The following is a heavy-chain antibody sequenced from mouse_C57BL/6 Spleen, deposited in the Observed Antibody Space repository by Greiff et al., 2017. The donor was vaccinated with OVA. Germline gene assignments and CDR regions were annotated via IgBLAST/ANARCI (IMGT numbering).Heavy chain of an antibody. V-gene: IGHV5-9*01. CDR1: GFTFSSYT. D-gene: IGHD2-3*01. J-gene: IGHJ4*01. Sequence: EVQLQESGGGLVKPGGSLKLSCAASGFTFSSYTMSWVRQTPEKRLEWVATISGGGGNTYYPDSVKGRFPISRDNAKNTLYLQMSSLRSEDTALYYCARVRWLGAMDYWGQGTSVTVSS. CDR3: ARVRWLGAMDY. CDR2: ISGGGGNT.